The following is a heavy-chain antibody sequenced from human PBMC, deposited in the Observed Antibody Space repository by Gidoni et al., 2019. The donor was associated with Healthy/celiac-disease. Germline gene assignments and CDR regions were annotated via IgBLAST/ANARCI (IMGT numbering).Heavy chain of an antibody. CDR1: GFTFDDYA. CDR3: AKAIVVVTAAHYFDY. D-gene: IGHD2-21*02. V-gene: IGHV3-9*01. CDR2: ISWNSGSI. J-gene: IGHJ4*02. Sequence: EVQLVESGGGLVQPGRSLRLSCAASGFTFDDYAMHWVRQAPGKGLEVVSGISWNSGSIGYADSVKGRFTISRDNAKNSLYLQMNSLRAEDTALYYCAKAIVVVTAAHYFDYWGQGTLVTVSS.